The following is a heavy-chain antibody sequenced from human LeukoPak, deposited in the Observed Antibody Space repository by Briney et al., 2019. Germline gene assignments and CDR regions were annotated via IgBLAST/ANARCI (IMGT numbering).Heavy chain of an antibody. CDR2: IRAYNGNT. V-gene: IGHV1-18*01. CDR1: GYTFTSYG. CDR3: ARDLDPYSGSYFDAFDI. J-gene: IGHJ3*02. D-gene: IGHD1-26*01. Sequence: ASVKVSCKASGYTFTSYGISWVRQAPGQGLEWMGWIRAYNGNTNYAQKLQGRVTMTTDTSTSTAYMELRSLRSDDTAVYYCARDLDPYSGSYFDAFDIWGQGTMVIVSS.